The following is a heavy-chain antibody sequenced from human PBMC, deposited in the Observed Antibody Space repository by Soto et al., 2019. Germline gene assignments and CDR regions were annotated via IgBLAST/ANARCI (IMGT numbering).Heavy chain of an antibody. Sequence: QVQLVQSGAEVKKPGSSVKVSCKASGGTFSSYTISWVRQAPGQGLEWMGRIIPILGIANYAQKLQGRVTITADKSTSTAYMELSSLRSEDTAVYYCARLAYYYYMDVWGKGTTVTVSS. J-gene: IGHJ6*03. CDR3: ARLAYYYYMDV. CDR2: IIPILGIA. CDR1: GGTFSSYT. V-gene: IGHV1-69*02.